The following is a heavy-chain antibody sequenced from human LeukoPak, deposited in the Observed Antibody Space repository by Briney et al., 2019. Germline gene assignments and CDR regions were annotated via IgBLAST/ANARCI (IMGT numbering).Heavy chain of an antibody. CDR2: ISAYNGNT. CDR3: ARDCSSTSCYSWHYYYGMDV. CDR1: GYTFTSYG. Sequence: ASVKVSCKASGYTFTSYGISWVRQAPGQGLEWMGWISAYNGNTNYAQKLQGRVTMTTDTSTSTAYMELRSLRSDDTAVYYCARDCSSTSCYSWHYYYGMDVWGQGTTVTVPS. J-gene: IGHJ6*02. D-gene: IGHD2-2*01. V-gene: IGHV1-18*01.